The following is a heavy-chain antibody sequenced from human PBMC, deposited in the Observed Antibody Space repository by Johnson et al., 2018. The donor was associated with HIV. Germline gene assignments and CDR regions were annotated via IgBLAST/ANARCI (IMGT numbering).Heavy chain of an antibody. J-gene: IGHJ3*02. CDR3: ALSGGAAAYDAFDI. D-gene: IGHD6-13*01. Sequence: VQLVESGGGLVQRGGSLRFSCAASGFTFSSYDMHWVRQATGKGLEWVSGINSDGSTTSYADSVKGRFTISRDNAKNTLYLQMNRLRAEDTAVYYGALSGGAAAYDAFDIWGQGTMVTVSS. V-gene: IGHV3-74*02. CDR1: GFTFSSYD. CDR2: INSDGSTT.